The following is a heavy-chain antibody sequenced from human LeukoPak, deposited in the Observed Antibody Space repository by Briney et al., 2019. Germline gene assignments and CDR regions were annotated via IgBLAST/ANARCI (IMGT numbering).Heavy chain of an antibody. D-gene: IGHD3-22*01. J-gene: IGHJ4*02. CDR1: GVSISSGDYY. Sequence: PSETLSLTCTVSGVSISSGDYYWSWIRQPPGKGLEWIGYIYYSGTTYYNPSLKSRVTISVDTSKNQFSLKLSSVTAADTAVYYCAREVLGSYYYDSSGHITRGYFDYWGQGTLVTVSS. V-gene: IGHV4-30-4*01. CDR3: AREVLGSYYYDSSGHITRGYFDY. CDR2: IYYSGTT.